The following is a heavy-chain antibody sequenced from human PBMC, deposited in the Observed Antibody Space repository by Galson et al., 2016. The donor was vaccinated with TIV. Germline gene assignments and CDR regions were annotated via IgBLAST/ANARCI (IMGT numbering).Heavy chain of an antibody. CDR3: ARGGGYGDVYFDF. D-gene: IGHD4-17*01. Sequence: SLRLSCAASGFTLSDYYMTWIRQAPGQGLEWLSFINYGGSPKYDADSMKGRLTTSRDIAKNSIYLQRDRLRAEDTAVYYCARGGGYGDVYFDFWGQGSLVTVSS. V-gene: IGHV3-11*01. CDR2: INYGGSPK. CDR1: GFTLSDYY. J-gene: IGHJ4*02.